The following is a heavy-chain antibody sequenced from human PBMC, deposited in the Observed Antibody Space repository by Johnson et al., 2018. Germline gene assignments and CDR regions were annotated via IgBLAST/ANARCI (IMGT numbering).Heavy chain of an antibody. CDR2: ISYDGSNK. Sequence: QVQLQESGGGVVQPGRSLRLSCAASGFTFSSYGMHWVRQAPGKGLEWVAVISYDGSNKYYADSVKGRFTPSRDNSKNPLYLQMNSLRAADTAVYYCAKDGRLLRYFAWAFIFQHWGQGTLVTVSS. V-gene: IGHV3-30*18. J-gene: IGHJ1*01. D-gene: IGHD3-9*01. CDR3: AKDGRLLRYFAWAFIFQH. CDR1: GFTFSSYG.